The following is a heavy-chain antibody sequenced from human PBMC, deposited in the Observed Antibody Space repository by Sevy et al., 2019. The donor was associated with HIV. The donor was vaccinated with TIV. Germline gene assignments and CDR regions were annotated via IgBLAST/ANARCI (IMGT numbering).Heavy chain of an antibody. V-gene: IGHV3-23*01. CDR2: ISGSGGST. Sequence: GGSLRLSCAASGFTFSNYAMKWVRQAPGKGLEWVSGISGSGGSTYYADSVKGRFTVSRDNTKNMLYLQMNSLRAEETVVYYCAKGGWSIIAVAGTLVYRGQGTLVTVSS. CDR1: GFTFSNYA. CDR3: AKGGWSIIAVAGTLVY. J-gene: IGHJ4*02. D-gene: IGHD6-19*01.